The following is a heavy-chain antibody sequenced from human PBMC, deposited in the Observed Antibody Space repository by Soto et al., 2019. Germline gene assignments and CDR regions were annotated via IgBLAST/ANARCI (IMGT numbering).Heavy chain of an antibody. Sequence: VQLVESGGGLVQPGRSLRLSCAASGFTFVNDAMHWVRQAPGKGLEWVSGISGDSGSIGYVDSVKGRFTISRDNAKNSLYLQMNSLRAEDTALYYCAKGGATVTTWFDYWGQGTLVTVSS. CDR3: AKGGATVTTWFDY. V-gene: IGHV3-9*01. J-gene: IGHJ4*02. CDR1: GFTFVNDA. D-gene: IGHD4-4*01. CDR2: ISGDSGSI.